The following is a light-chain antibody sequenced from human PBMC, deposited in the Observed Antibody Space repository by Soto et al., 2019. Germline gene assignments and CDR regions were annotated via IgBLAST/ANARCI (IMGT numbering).Light chain of an antibody. J-gene: IGKJ3*01. V-gene: IGKV1-5*01. CDR3: QQYNYY. CDR2: DVS. CDR1: QSINNW. Sequence: DIQMTQSPSTLAASVGDRVTITCRTSQSINNWLAWYQQKPGKAPKVLIYDVSSLESGVSSRFSGSGSGTEFTLTISSLQPDDFATYYCQQYNYYFGPGTKVDIK.